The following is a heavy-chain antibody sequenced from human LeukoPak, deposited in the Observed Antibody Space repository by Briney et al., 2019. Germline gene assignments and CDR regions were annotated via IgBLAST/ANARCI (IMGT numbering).Heavy chain of an antibody. CDR1: GFSFSHYG. J-gene: IGHJ4*02. D-gene: IGHD1-26*01. CDR2: KQNDGSST. V-gene: IGHV3-30*02. CDR3: ARRRYSGSSQHFDY. Sequence: PGGSLRLSYAASGFSFSHYGMHWVRQAPGKGLEWVAFKQNDGSSTFYADSVKGRFTISRDNAKNSLYLQMNSLRAEDTAVYYCARRRYSGSSQHFDYWGLGTLVTVSS.